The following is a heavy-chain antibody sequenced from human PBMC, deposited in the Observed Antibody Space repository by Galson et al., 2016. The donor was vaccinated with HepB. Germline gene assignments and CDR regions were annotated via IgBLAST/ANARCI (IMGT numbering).Heavy chain of an antibody. Sequence: LSLTCTVSGYSISSGYYWGWIRQPPGKGLEWIGSIYHSGSTYYNPSLQSRLTISVDTSKSQFSLKLSSVTAADTAVYYCARVRYDFWSGYPKGPFDYWGQETLGTVSS. J-gene: IGHJ4*02. CDR3: ARVRYDFWSGYPKGPFDY. CDR2: IYHSGST. D-gene: IGHD3-3*01. CDR1: GYSISSGYY. V-gene: IGHV4-38-2*02.